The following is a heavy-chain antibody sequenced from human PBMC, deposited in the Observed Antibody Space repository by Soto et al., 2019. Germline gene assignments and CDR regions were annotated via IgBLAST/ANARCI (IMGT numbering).Heavy chain of an antibody. D-gene: IGHD5-18*01. V-gene: IGHV4-59*01. CDR3: ARSTATGRWYLDL. CDR2: MYYSGNT. J-gene: IGHJ2*01. Sequence: QVQLQESGPGLVKPSETLSLTCTVSGGSISSYYWTWIRQPPGKGLEWIGYMYYSGNTNYNPSLKSRVTLSVDTSQNQFSLKLTSVTAADTAVYYCARSTATGRWYLDLWGRGTLVTVSS. CDR1: GGSISSYY.